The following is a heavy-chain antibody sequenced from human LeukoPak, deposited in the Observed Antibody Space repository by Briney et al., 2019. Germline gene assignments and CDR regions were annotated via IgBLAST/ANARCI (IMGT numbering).Heavy chain of an antibody. CDR3: AKAQRSGYSYGNYFDN. D-gene: IGHD5-18*01. Sequence: PGGSLRLSCAASGFTFGNYAMSWVRQAPGKGLEWVSANSGGGGGTFYADSVKGRLTISRDTSENTLFLQMSSLRAEDTAVYYCAKAQRSGYSYGNYFDNWGQGTLVTVSS. CDR2: NSGGGGGT. V-gene: IGHV3-23*01. J-gene: IGHJ4*02. CDR1: GFTFGNYA.